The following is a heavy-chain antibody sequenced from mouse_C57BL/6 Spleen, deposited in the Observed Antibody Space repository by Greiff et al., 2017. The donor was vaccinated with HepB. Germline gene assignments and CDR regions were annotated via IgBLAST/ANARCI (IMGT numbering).Heavy chain of an antibody. CDR2: ISDGGSYT. D-gene: IGHD2-3*01. CDR3: ARDGRWSFAY. V-gene: IGHV5-4*01. CDR1: GFTFSSYA. Sequence: DVHLVESGGGLVKPGGSLKLSCAASGFTFSSYAMSWVRQTPEKRLEWVATISDGGSYTYYPDNVKGRFTISRDNAKNNLYLQMSHLKSEDTAMYYCARDGRWSFAYWGQGTLVTVSA. J-gene: IGHJ3*01.